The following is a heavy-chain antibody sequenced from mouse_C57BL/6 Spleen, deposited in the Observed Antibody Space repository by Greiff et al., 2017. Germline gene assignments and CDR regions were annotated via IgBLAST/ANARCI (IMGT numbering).Heavy chain of an antibody. D-gene: IGHD4-1*01. V-gene: IGHV1-52*01. CDR2: IDPSDSET. Sequence: VQLQQPGAELVRPGSSVKLSCKASGYTFTSYWMHWVKQRPIQGLEWIGNIDPSDSETHYNQKFKDKATLTVDKSSSTAYMQLSSLTSEDSAVYYCASSTLDWYYAMDYCGQGTSVTVSS. J-gene: IGHJ4*01. CDR1: GYTFTSYW. CDR3: ASSTLDWYYAMDY.